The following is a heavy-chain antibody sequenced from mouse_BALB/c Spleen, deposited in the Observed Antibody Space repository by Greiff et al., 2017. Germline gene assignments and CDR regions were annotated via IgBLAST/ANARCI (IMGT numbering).Heavy chain of an antibody. Sequence: EVQLQQSGPGLVKPSQSLSLTCSVTGYSITSGYYWNWIRQFPGNKLEWMGYISYDGSNNYNPSLKNRISITRDTSKNQFFLKLNSVTTEDTATYYCARVLDYFDYWGQGTTLTVSS. CDR2: ISYDGSN. CDR3: ARVLDYFDY. CDR1: GYSITSGYY. J-gene: IGHJ2*01. V-gene: IGHV3-6*02.